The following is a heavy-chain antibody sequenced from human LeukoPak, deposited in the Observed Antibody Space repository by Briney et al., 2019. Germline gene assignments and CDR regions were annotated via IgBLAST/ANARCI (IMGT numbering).Heavy chain of an antibody. CDR1: VFTFSSDS. Sequence: PRRTPRLSCAPSVFTFSSDSLHRASQALGQELVVFSFISSSSITIYYAVSVKGRFTISRDNAEKSLYLQVNSLRAEDTAVYYCARDRGGSYSAIDYRGQGTLVTVSS. V-gene: IGHV3-48*04. J-gene: IGHJ4*02. CDR3: ARDRGGSYSAIDY. CDR2: ISSSSITI. D-gene: IGHD2-15*01.